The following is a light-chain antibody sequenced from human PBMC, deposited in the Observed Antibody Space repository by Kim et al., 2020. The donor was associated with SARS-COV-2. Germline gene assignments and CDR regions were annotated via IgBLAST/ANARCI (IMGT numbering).Light chain of an antibody. CDR1: QSISSY. J-gene: IGKJ2*01. CDR3: QHTYNTPYT. V-gene: IGKV1-39*01. CDR2: AAS. Sequence: SASVGDRVTIPCRASQSISSYLNWYQQKPGKAPKLLIYAASSLQSGVPSRFSGSGSGTDFTLTISSLQPEDFATYYCQHTYNTPYTFGQGTKLEI.